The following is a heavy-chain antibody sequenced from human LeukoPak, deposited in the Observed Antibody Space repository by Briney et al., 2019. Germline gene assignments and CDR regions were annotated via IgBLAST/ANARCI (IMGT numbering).Heavy chain of an antibody. D-gene: IGHD3-10*01. CDR3: ARDRGRFGELSGAFYS. V-gene: IGHV4-30-2*01. CDR1: GGSISSGGYY. J-gene: IGHJ3*02. CDR2: IYHSGST. Sequence: PSQTLSLTCTVSGGSISSGGYYWSWIRQPPGKGLEWIGYIYHSGSTYYNPSLKSRVTISVDRSKNQFSLKLSSVTAADTAVYYCARDRGRFGELSGAFYSWGQGTMVTVSS.